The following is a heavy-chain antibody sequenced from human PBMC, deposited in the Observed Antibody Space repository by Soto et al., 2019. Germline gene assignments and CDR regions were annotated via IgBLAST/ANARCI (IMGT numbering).Heavy chain of an antibody. CDR2: FDPEDGET. CDR3: ATEQTTQQSDSGSRAFDI. J-gene: IGHJ3*02. V-gene: IGHV1-24*01. D-gene: IGHD3-22*01. CDR1: GYTLTELS. Sequence: GASVKVSCKVSGYTLTELSMHWVRQAPGKGLEWMGGFDPEDGETIYAQKFQGRVTMTEDTSTDTAYMELSSLRSEDTAVYYCATEQTTQQSDSGSRAFDIWGQGTMVTVSS.